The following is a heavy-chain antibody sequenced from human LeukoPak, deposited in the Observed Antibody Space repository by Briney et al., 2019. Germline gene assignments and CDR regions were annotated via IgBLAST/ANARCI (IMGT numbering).Heavy chain of an antibody. V-gene: IGHV3-23*01. Sequence: GGSLRLSCAASGFTFSSYAMSWVRQAPGKGLEWVSAISGSGGSTYYADSVKGRFTISRDNSKNTLYLQMNSLRAEDTAVYYCAKDYYDSSGYYSRLLFDYWGQGTQVTVSS. CDR2: ISGSGGST. J-gene: IGHJ4*02. D-gene: IGHD3-22*01. CDR3: AKDYYDSSGYYSRLLFDY. CDR1: GFTFSSYA.